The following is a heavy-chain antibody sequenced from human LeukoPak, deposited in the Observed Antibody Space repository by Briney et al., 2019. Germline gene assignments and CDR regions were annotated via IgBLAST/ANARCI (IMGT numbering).Heavy chain of an antibody. CDR1: GFTFSSYG. V-gene: IGHV3-30*18. J-gene: IGHJ4*02. CDR2: ISYDGSNK. Sequence: GRSLRLSCAASGFTFSSYGMHWVRQAPGKGLEWVAVISYDGSNKYYADSVKGRFTISRDNSKNTLYLQMNSLRAEDTAVYYCAKEAGGITVAGEARYFDYWGQGTLVTVSS. D-gene: IGHD6-19*01. CDR3: AKEAGGITVAGEARYFDY.